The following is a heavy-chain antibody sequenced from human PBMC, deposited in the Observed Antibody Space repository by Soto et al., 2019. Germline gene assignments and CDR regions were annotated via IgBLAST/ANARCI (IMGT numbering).Heavy chain of an antibody. J-gene: IGHJ4*02. D-gene: IGHD3-22*01. CDR3: TTERRYYYDSGGY. Sequence: EVQLVESGGGLVKPGGSLRLSCAASGFTFSKAWMSWVRQAPGKGLEWVGHIKSKIDGGATDYAAPVKGRFSISRDDSKNTLYLQMNNLETEDTALYYWTTERRYYYDSGGYWGQGTLVTVSS. CDR2: IKSKIDGGAT. CDR1: GFTFSKAW. V-gene: IGHV3-15*01.